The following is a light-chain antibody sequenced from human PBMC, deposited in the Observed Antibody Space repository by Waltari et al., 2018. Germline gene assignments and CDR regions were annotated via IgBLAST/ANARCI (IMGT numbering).Light chain of an antibody. Sequence: DIQMTQSPSSLSASVGARVTITCQASQDLSNFLNWYQQKPGRAPKLLIYDASILQTGVPSRFRGRGSGSDFTLTISSLEPEDFATYYCQQHDRPPLTFGGGTRVEIK. V-gene: IGKV1-33*01. CDR2: DAS. CDR1: QDLSNF. J-gene: IGKJ4*01. CDR3: QQHDRPPLT.